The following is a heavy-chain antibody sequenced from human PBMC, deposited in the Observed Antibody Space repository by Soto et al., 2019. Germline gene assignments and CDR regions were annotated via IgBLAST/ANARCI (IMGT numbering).Heavy chain of an antibody. CDR2: IYYSEST. Sequence: QVQLQESGPGLVKPSETLSLTCTVSGGSISSYYWSWIRQPPGKGLEWIGCIYYSESTNYNPSLKSRVTISVDTSKNQFSLKLSSVTAADTAVYYCARVWGGAFDIWGQGTMVTVSS. V-gene: IGHV4-59*01. CDR1: GGSISSYY. D-gene: IGHD3-10*01. J-gene: IGHJ3*02. CDR3: ARVWGGAFDI.